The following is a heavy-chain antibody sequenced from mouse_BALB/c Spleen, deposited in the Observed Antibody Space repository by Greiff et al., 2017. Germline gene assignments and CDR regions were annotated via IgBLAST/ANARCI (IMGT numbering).Heavy chain of an antibody. V-gene: IGHV5-6-3*01. CDR2: INSNGGST. D-gene: IGHD4-1*01. Sequence: EVQRVESGGGLVQPGGSLKLSCAASGFTFSSYGMSWVRQTPDKRLELVATINSNGGSTYYPDSVKGRFTISRDNAKNTLYLQMSSLKSEDTAMYYCAREGWDGVFDYWGQGTTLTVSS. CDR1: GFTFSSYG. J-gene: IGHJ2*01. CDR3: AREGWDGVFDY.